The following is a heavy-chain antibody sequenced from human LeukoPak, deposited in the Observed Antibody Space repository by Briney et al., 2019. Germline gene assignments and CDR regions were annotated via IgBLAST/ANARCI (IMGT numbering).Heavy chain of an antibody. J-gene: IGHJ4*02. CDR2: IYYSGST. V-gene: IGHV4-59*08. CDR3: ARHIKDSSGWYDY. CDR1: GGSISSYY. D-gene: IGHD6-19*01. Sequence: SETLPLTCIVSGGSISSYYWSWIRQPPGKGLEWIGYIYYSGSTNYNPSLKSRVTISVDTSKNQFSLKLSSVTAADTAVYYCARHIKDSSGWYDYWGQGTLVTVSS.